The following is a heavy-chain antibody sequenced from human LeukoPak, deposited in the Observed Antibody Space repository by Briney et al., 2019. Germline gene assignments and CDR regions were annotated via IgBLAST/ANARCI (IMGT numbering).Heavy chain of an antibody. V-gene: IGHV3-21*04. D-gene: IGHD2-15*01. CDR3: AKGTSVVTFDY. Sequence: GGSLRLSCAASGFTFSSYSMNWVRQAPGKGLEWVSSISSSSSYIYYADSVKGRFTTSRDNSKNTLYLQMNSLRAGDTAVYYCAKGTSVVTFDYWGQGTLVTVSS. CDR1: GFTFSSYS. CDR2: ISSSSSYI. J-gene: IGHJ4*02.